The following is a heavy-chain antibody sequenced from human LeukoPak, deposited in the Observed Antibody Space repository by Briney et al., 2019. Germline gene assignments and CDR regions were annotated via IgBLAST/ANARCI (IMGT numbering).Heavy chain of an antibody. V-gene: IGHV3-21*01. CDR2: ISSSSNYK. D-gene: IGHD5-18*01. Sequence: PGGSLRLSCAASGFTFSSYSMNWVRQAPGKGLEWVSSISSSSNYKFYADSVKGRLTISRDNAKNSLYLQMNSLRAEDTAVYFCARDMEYSYGYMDFWGQGTLVTVS. CDR1: GFTFSSYS. J-gene: IGHJ4*02. CDR3: ARDMEYSYGYMDF.